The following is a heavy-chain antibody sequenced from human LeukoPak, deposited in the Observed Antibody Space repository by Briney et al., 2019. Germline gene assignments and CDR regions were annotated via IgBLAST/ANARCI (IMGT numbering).Heavy chain of an antibody. J-gene: IGHJ4*02. Sequence: ASVKVSCKTSGGSFSNYIITWVRQAPGQGLEWMGWISAYNGNTNYAQKLQGRVTMTTDTSTSTAYMELRSLRSDDTAVYYCARGEKAVAGTESDYWGQGTLVTVSS. V-gene: IGHV1-18*01. CDR1: GGSFSNYI. D-gene: IGHD6-19*01. CDR2: ISAYNGNT. CDR3: ARGEKAVAGTESDY.